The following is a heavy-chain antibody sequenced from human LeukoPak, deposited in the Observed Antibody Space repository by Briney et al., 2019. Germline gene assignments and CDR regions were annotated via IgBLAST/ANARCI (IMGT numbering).Heavy chain of an antibody. CDR2: INHSGST. J-gene: IGHJ6*02. CDR1: GFTFSTYS. D-gene: IGHD4-11*01. V-gene: IGHV4-34*01. CDR3: ARGDPVYSNYGPLTYYYYYGMDV. Sequence: GSLRLSCAASGFTFSTYSMNWVRQPPGKGLEWIGEINHSGSTNYNPSLKSRVTISVDTSKNQFSLKLSSVTAADTAVYYCARGDPVYSNYGPLTYYYYYGMDVWGQGTTVTVSS.